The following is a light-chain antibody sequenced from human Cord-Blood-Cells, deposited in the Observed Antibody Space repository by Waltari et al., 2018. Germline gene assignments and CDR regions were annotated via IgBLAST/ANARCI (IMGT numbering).Light chain of an antibody. CDR1: QSVSSN. CDR3: QQYNNWLRGT. Sequence: EIVMTQSPATLSVSPGERATLSCRASQSVSSNLAWYQQKPGQAPRLLIYGASTRATGIPARFSGSGSVTEFTLTISSLQSEDFAVYYCQQYNNWLRGTFGQGTKVEIK. CDR2: GAS. J-gene: IGKJ1*01. V-gene: IGKV3-15*01.